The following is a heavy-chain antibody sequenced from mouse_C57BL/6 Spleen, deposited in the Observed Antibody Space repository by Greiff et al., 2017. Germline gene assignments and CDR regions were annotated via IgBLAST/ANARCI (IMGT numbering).Heavy chain of an antibody. CDR2: ISYDGSN. J-gene: IGHJ3*01. Sequence: EVQRVESGPGLVKPSQSLSLTCSVTGYSITSGYYWNWIRQFPGNKLEWMGYISYDGSNNYNPSLKNRISITRDTSKNQFFLKLNSVTTEDTATYYCALYYDYDRLAYWGQGTLVTVSA. CDR3: ALYYDYDRLAY. V-gene: IGHV3-6*01. D-gene: IGHD2-4*01. CDR1: GYSITSGYY.